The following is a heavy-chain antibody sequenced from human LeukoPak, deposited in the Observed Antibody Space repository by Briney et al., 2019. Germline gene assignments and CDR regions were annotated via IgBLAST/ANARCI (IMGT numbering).Heavy chain of an antibody. V-gene: IGHV4-39*01. CDR3: ARNSLSLRAAFDI. CDR2: IYYSGST. Sequence: SETLSLTCTVSGDSISSSGHYWGWIRQPPGKGLEWIGSIYYSGSTYYNPSLKSRVTISVDTSKNQFSLKLSSVTAADTAVYYCARNSLSLRAAFDIWGQGTMVTVSS. J-gene: IGHJ3*02. CDR1: GDSISSSGHY.